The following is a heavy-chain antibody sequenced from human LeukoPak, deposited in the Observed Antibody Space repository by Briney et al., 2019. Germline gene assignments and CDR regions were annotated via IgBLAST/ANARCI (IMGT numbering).Heavy chain of an antibody. J-gene: IGHJ4*02. D-gene: IGHD3-10*01. V-gene: IGHV3-7*01. CDR3: ARGGHRQKEF. Sequence: GGSLRLSCAASGFTLSNFWMTWVRQSPGKGLEWVAIIKYDGSGNYYVDSVKGRFTISRDNANNSLYLQMSSLRAEDTAVYYCARGGHRQKEFWGQGTLVTVSS. CDR1: GFTLSNFW. CDR2: IKYDGSGN.